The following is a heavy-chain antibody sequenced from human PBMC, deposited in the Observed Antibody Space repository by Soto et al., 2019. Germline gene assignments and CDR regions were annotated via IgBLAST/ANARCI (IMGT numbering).Heavy chain of an antibody. V-gene: IGHV3-7*01. CDR3: ARISSGWLLDY. CDR1: GFTFSSNW. Sequence: EVQLVESGGGLVQPGGSLRLSCAASGFTFSSNWMSWVRQAPGKGQEWVANIKQDGSEKYYVDSVKGRFTISRDNAKNSLYLQMNSLRAEDTAVYYCARISSGWLLDYWGQGTLVTVSS. J-gene: IGHJ4*02. CDR2: IKQDGSEK. D-gene: IGHD6-19*01.